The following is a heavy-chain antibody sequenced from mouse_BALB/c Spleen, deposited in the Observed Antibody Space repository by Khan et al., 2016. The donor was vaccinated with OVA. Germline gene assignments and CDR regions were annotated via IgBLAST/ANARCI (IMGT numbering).Heavy chain of an antibody. V-gene: IGHV3-2*02. CDR3: ARTARIKY. J-gene: IGHJ2*01. Sequence: VQLKQSGPGLVKPSQSLSLTCTVTGYSITSGYGWNWIRQFPGNKLEWMGYISYSGSTNYNPSLKSRISITRDPSKNQFVLQLNSVTTDDTATYYCARTARIKYWGQGTTLTVSS. CDR1: GYSITSGYG. CDR2: ISYSGST. D-gene: IGHD1-2*01.